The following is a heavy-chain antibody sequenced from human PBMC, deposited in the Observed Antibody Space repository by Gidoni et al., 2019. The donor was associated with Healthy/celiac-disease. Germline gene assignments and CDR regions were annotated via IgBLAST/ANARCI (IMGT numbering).Heavy chain of an antibody. CDR3: TRDNPSYYYDSSGSDAFDI. J-gene: IGHJ3*02. D-gene: IGHD3-22*01. V-gene: IGHV3-49*02. Sequence: GTTEYAASVKGRFTISRDDSKSIAYLQMNSLKTEDTAVYYCTRDNPSYYYDSSGSDAFDIWGQGTMVTVSS. CDR2: GTT.